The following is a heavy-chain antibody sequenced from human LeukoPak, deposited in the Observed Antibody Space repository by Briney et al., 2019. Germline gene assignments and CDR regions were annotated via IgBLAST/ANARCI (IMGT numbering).Heavy chain of an antibody. CDR2: IKQDGSEK. V-gene: IGHV3-7*01. CDR1: GFTFSSYW. CDR3: ATAPGTTVTVPNVPSYYYYYMDV. J-gene: IGHJ6*03. Sequence: GGSLRLSCAASGFTFSSYWMSWVRQAPGKGLEWVANIKQDGSEKYYVDSVKGRFTISRDNAKNSLYLQMNSLRAEDTAVYYCATAPGTTVTVPNVPSYYYYYMDVWGKGTTVTVSS. D-gene: IGHD4-17*01.